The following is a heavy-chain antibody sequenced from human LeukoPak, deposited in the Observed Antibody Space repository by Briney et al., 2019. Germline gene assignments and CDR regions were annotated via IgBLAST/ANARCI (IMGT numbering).Heavy chain of an antibody. CDR2: IYYSGST. V-gene: IGHV4-30-4*01. J-gene: IGHJ4*02. CDR1: GGSISSGDYY. D-gene: IGHD3-22*01. CDR3: ARVGYYDSSGAFDY. Sequence: SETLSLTCTVSGGSISSGDYYWSWIRQPPGKGLEWIGYIYYSGSTYYNPSLKSRVTISVDTSKNQFSLKLSSVTAADTAVCYCARVGYYDSSGAFDYWGQGTLVTVSS.